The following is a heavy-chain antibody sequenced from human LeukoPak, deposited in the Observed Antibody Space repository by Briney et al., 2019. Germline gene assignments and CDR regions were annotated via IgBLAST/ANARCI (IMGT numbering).Heavy chain of an antibody. V-gene: IGHV4-59*07. CDR1: GYSIGSYY. CDR3: ARGRARDGSFPWLDS. J-gene: IGHJ5*01. D-gene: IGHD3-10*01. Sequence: PSDTLSLTCSVSGYSIGSYYWTWIRQSPGQGLEWIGYMFYSGSNNYSPSLQSRVTISLDTSNNQFALQLRSVTAADTAIYYCARGRARDGSFPWLDSWAQEPRVRVS. CDR2: MFYSGSN.